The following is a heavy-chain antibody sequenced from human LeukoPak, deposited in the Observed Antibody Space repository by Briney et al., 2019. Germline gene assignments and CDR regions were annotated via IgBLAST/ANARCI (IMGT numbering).Heavy chain of an antibody. Sequence: GGSLRLXCAASGFTFSSYAMSWVRQAPGKGLEWVSAISGSGGSTYYADSVKGRFTISRDNSKNTLYLQMNSLRAEDTAVYYCAKSNSQIYCTNGVCYSGGDYFDYWGQGTLVTVSS. J-gene: IGHJ4*02. CDR1: GFTFSSYA. V-gene: IGHV3-23*01. D-gene: IGHD2-8*01. CDR3: AKSNSQIYCTNGVCYSGGDYFDY. CDR2: ISGSGGST.